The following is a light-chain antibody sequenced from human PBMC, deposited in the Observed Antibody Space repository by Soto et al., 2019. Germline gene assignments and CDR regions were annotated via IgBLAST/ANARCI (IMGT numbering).Light chain of an antibody. CDR1: SSDVGGYNY. J-gene: IGLJ2*01. CDR2: DVN. Sequence: QSALTQPASVSGSPGQSITISCTGTSSDVGGYNYVSWYQQHPGKAPKLIIYDVNHRPSGVSNRFSGSKSSNTASLTISVLQAEDEADYYCSSYTSSSILVFGGGTKLTVL. CDR3: SSYTSSSILV. V-gene: IGLV2-14*03.